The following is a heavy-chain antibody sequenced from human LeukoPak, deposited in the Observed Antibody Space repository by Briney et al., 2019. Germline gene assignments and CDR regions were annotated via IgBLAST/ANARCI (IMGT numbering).Heavy chain of an antibody. V-gene: IGHV7-4-1*02. CDR2: INTNTGNP. CDR3: ARTPAAGLGGWFDP. CDR1: GGTFSSYA. Sequence: GASVKVSCKASGGTFSSYAISWVRQAPGQGLEWMGWINTNTGNPTYAQGFTGRFVFSLDTSVSTAYLQISSLKAEDTAVYYCARTPAAGLGGWFDPWGQGTLVTVSS. J-gene: IGHJ5*02. D-gene: IGHD6-13*01.